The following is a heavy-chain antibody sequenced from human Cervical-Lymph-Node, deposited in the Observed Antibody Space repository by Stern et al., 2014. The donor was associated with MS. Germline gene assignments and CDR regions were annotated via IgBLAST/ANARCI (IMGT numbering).Heavy chain of an antibody. CDR1: GFTVNDYS. J-gene: IGHJ4*02. Sequence: VQLVESGVGLVQPGRSLRLSCAASGFTVNDYSMHWVRQAPGKGLEWVSGISWDGGSTEYAASVKGRFAISRDNAKNSLFLHMNSLRPEDTAFYYCAKTTVTTRPFEFWGQGTLVTVSS. CDR2: ISWDGGST. CDR3: AKTTVTTRPFEF. D-gene: IGHD4-17*01. V-gene: IGHV3-9*01.